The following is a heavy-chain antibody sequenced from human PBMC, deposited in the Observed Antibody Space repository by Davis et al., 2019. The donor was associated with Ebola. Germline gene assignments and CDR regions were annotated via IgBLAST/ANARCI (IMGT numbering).Heavy chain of an antibody. Sequence: AASVKVSCKASGYTFTSYYMHWVRQAPGQGLEWMGWINPNSGGTNYAQKFQGWVTMTRDTSISTAYMELSRLRSDDTAVYYCAKAHNLYYDNRDDAFDVWGQGTRVTVSS. CDR2: INPNSGGT. D-gene: IGHD3-16*01. CDR1: GYTFTSYY. CDR3: AKAHNLYYDNRDDAFDV. J-gene: IGHJ3*01. V-gene: IGHV1-2*04.